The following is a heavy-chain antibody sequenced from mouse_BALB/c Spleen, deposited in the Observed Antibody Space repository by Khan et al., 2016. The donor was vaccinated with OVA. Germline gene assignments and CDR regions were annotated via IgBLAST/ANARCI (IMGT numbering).Heavy chain of an antibody. Sequence: QVQLKQSGAELVRPGASVKLSCKASGYIFTSYWIHWVKQWSGQGLEWIARIYPGTGSTYYNEKFKGKATLTADKSSSTAYMQLSSLKSEDSAVYFCARGEYDNHAMDYWGQGTSVTVSS. J-gene: IGHJ4*01. D-gene: IGHD2-10*02. CDR2: IYPGTGST. CDR3: ARGEYDNHAMDY. CDR1: GYIFTSYW. V-gene: IGHV1-76*01.